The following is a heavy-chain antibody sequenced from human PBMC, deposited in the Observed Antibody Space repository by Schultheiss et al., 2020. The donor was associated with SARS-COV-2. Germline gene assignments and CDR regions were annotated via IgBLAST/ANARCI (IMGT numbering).Heavy chain of an antibody. CDR1: GYTFTGYY. V-gene: IGHV1-8*02. Sequence: ASVKVSCKASGYTFTGYYIHWVRQATGQGLEWMGWMNPNSGNTGYAQKFQGRVTMTRNTSISTAYMELSSLRSEDTAVYYCARSRTGGVGMDVWGQGTTVTVSS. CDR2: MNPNSGNT. J-gene: IGHJ6*02. D-gene: IGHD7-27*01. CDR3: ARSRTGGVGMDV.